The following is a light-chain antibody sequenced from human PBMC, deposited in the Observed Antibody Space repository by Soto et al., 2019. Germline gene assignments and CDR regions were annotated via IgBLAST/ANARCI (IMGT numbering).Light chain of an antibody. V-gene: IGKV1-5*01. CDR3: QQYNAYRT. CDR2: DAS. Sequence: DIQMTQSPSTLSASVGDRVTITCRASQSFSRYLAWYQQKPGQAPRLLIYDASNLESGVPSRFSGSGSGTEFTLTISSLQPDDFATYYCQQYNAYRTLGQGTKVDIK. CDR1: QSFSRY. J-gene: IGKJ1*01.